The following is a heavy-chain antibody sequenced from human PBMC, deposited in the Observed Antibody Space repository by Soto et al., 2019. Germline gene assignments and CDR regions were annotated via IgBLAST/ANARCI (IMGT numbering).Heavy chain of an antibody. Sequence: QVQLVESGGGVVQPGTSLRLSCAASGFSLNNYGMNWVRQAPGKGLEWVAVISNNGSNSYYADSVGGRFTISRDNSKNTLHLQLNSLRPADTAVYYCATGGFCSGGSCPGYFFYYYGMNVWGQGTTVTVSS. CDR3: ATGGFCSGGSCPGYFFYYYGMNV. V-gene: IGHV3-30*03. CDR2: ISNNGSNS. J-gene: IGHJ6*02. CDR1: GFSLNNYG. D-gene: IGHD2-15*01.